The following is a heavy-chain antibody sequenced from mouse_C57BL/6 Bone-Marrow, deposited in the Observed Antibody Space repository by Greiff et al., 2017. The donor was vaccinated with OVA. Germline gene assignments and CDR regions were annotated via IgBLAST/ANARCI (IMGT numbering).Heavy chain of an antibody. CDR3: ARKGYYWYFDV. J-gene: IGHJ1*03. CDR2: INPSTGGT. Sequence: VHVKQSGPELVKPGASVKISCKASGYSFTGYYMNWVKQSPEKSLEWIGEINPSTGGTTYNQKFKAKATLTVDKSSSTAYMQLKSLTSEDSAVYYCARKGYYWYFDVWGTGTTVTVSS. D-gene: IGHD2-2*01. V-gene: IGHV1-42*01. CDR1: GYSFTGYY.